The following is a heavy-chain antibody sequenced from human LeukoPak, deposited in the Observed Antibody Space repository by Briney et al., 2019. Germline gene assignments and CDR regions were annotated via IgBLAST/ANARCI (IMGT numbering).Heavy chain of an antibody. CDR2: IRSKAYGGTT. D-gene: IGHD2-15*01. V-gene: IGHV3-49*04. J-gene: IGHJ4*02. CDR1: GFTFGDYA. CDR3: TADMPASSRAADY. Sequence: GGSLRLSCTASGFTFGDYAMSWVRQAPGKGLEWVGFIRSKAYGGTTEYAASVKGRFTISRDDSKSIAYLQMNSLKTEDTAVYYCTADMPASSRAADYWGQGTLVTVSS.